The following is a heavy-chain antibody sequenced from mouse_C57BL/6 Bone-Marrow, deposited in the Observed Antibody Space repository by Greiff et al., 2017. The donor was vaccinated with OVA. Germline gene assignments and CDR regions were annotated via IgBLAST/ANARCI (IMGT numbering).Heavy chain of an antibody. CDR1: GFNIKNTY. D-gene: IGHD2-3*01. CDR2: IDPANGNT. CDR3: ARGDDGYYWFAY. V-gene: IGHV14-3*01. J-gene: IGHJ3*01. Sequence: EVKVVESVAELVRPGASVKLSCTASGFNIKNTYMHWVKQRPEQGLEWIGRIDPANGNTKYAPKFQGKATITADTSSNTAYLQLSSLTSEDTAIYYCARGDDGYYWFAYWGQGTLVTVSA.